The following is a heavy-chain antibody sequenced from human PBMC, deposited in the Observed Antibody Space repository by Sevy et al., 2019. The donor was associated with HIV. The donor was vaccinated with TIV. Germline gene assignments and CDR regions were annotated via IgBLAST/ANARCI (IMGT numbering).Heavy chain of an antibody. CDR1: GFTVSSNY. J-gene: IGHJ6*03. CDR3: ASCIAAAGTPYYYYYMDV. D-gene: IGHD6-13*01. V-gene: IGHV3-53*01. Sequence: GGSLRLSCAASGFTVSSNYMSWVRQAPGKGLEWVSVIYSGGSTYYADSVKGRFTISRDNSKNTLYLQMNSLTAEDTAVYYCASCIAAAGTPYYYYYMDVWGKGTTVTVSS. CDR2: IYSGGST.